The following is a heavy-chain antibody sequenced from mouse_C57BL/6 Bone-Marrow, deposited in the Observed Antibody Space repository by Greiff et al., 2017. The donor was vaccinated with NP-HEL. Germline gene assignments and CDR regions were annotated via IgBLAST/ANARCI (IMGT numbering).Heavy chain of an antibody. J-gene: IGHJ2*01. V-gene: IGHV1-69*01. CDR2: IDPSDSYS. CDR1: GYTFTSYW. D-gene: IGHD1-1*01. CDR3: ARSAYYYGSRHFDY. Sequence: VQLQQPGAELVMPGASVKLSCKASGYTFTSYWMHWVKQRPGQGLEWIGEIDPSDSYSNYIQKFKGKSTLTVDKSSSTAYMQLSSLTSEDSAVYYCARSAYYYGSRHFDYWGQGTTLTVSS.